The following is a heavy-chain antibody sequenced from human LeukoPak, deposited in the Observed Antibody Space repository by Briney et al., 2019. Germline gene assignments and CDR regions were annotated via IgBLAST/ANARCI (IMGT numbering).Heavy chain of an antibody. V-gene: IGHV1-8*02. CDR3: ARGFVWLQLLLDY. CDR1: GYTFIDNG. D-gene: IGHD5-24*01. CDR2: MNPNSGNT. Sequence: ASVKVSCKASGYTFIDNGISWVRQAPGQGLEWMGWMNPNSGNTGYAQKFQGRVTMTRNTSISTAYMELSSLRSEDTAVYYCARGFVWLQLLLDYWGQGTLVTVSS. J-gene: IGHJ4*02.